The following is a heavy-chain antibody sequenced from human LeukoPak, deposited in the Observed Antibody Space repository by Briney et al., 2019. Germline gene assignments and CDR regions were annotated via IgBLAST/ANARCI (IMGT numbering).Heavy chain of an antibody. V-gene: IGHV4-30-4*01. Sequence: SQTLSLTCTVSGGSISRGDYYWTWIRQPPGKGLEWIGYIHKSGGTSYTPSLKSRLTMSVDTSKNQFSLKLRSVTAADTAVYYCAREMGGTVLTSSLDCWGQGTQVTVSS. J-gene: IGHJ4*02. CDR2: IHKSGGT. D-gene: IGHD4/OR15-4a*01. CDR1: GGSISRGDYY. CDR3: AREMGGTVLTSSLDC.